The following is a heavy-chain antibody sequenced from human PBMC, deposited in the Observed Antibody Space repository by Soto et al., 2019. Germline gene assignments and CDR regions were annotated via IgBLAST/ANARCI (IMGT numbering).Heavy chain of an antibody. CDR3: ARVPWQWLGGYAFDI. J-gene: IGHJ3*02. D-gene: IGHD6-19*01. V-gene: IGHV4-59*07. Sequence: PSDTLSLTFTGSGGAINSYYWSWIRQPPGKGLEWIGYIYYSGSTNYNPSLKSRATISVDTSKNQFTLKLSSVTAADTAVYYCARVPWQWLGGYAFDIWGQGTMVT. CDR1: GGAINSYY. CDR2: IYYSGST.